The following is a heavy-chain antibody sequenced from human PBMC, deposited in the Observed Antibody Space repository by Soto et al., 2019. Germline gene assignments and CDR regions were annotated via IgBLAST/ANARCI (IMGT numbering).Heavy chain of an antibody. CDR2: INPNSGGT. Sequence: ASVKVSCKASGYTFTGYYMHWVRQAPGQGLEWMGWINPNSGGTNYAQKFQGRVTMTRDTSISTAYMELSRLRSDDTAVYYCARAYGSGSYYAYWGQGTLVTVSS. V-gene: IGHV1-2*02. CDR3: ARAYGSGSYYAY. D-gene: IGHD3-10*01. CDR1: GYTFTGYY. J-gene: IGHJ4*02.